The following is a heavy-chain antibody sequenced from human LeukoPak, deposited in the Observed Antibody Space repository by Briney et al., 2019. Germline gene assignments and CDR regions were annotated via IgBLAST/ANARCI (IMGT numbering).Heavy chain of an antibody. CDR2: INQDGSEK. J-gene: IGHJ4*02. CDR1: GFTFSSYW. D-gene: IGHD2-21*01. V-gene: IGHV3-7*03. Sequence: PGGSLRLSCAASGFTFSSYWMSWVRQAPGKGLGWVANINQDGSEKHYVDSLNGRFTISRDNAKDSLYLQMSSLRAEDTAVYYCARGLWNFDYWGQGTLVTVSS. CDR3: ARGLWNFDY.